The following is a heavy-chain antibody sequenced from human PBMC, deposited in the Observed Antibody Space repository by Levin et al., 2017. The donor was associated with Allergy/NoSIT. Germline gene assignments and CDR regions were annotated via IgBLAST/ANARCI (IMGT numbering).Heavy chain of an antibody. J-gene: IGHJ4*02. CDR2: IYYSGST. CDR1: GGSISSGGYY. CDR3: ARVGITMVQGYY. Sequence: SETLSLTCTVSGGSISSGGYYWSWIRQHPGKGLEWIGYIYYSGSTYYNPSLKSRVTISVDTSKNQFSLKLSSVTAADTAVYYCARVGITMVQGYYWGQGTLVTVSS. V-gene: IGHV4-31*03. D-gene: IGHD3-10*01.